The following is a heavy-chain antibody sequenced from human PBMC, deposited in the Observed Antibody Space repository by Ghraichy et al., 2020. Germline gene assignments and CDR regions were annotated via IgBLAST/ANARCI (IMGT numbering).Heavy chain of an antibody. Sequence: LSLTCAASGFSFSDYWMHWVRQVPGKGLAWVSRINSNGNYSNYADSVKGRFTISRDNAKNTLYLQMNSLRAEDTAVYYCARARGSLQDWGQGTLVTVSS. CDR1: GFSFSDYW. D-gene: IGHD3-16*01. V-gene: IGHV3-74*01. J-gene: IGHJ4*02. CDR3: ARARGSLQD. CDR2: INSNGNYS.